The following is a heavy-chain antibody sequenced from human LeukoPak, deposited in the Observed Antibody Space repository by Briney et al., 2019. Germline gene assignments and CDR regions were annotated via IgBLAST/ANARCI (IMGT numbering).Heavy chain of an antibody. CDR3: ARVQTGYSSGRDAFDI. V-gene: IGHV1-2*02. J-gene: IGHJ3*02. CDR2: INPNSGGT. Sequence: ASVKVSCKASGYTFTGYYMHWVRQAPGQGLEWMGWINPNSGGTNYAQKFQGRVTMTRDTSISTAYMELSRLRSDDTAVYYCARVQTGYSSGRDAFDIWGQGTMVTVSS. D-gene: IGHD6-19*01. CDR1: GYTFTGYY.